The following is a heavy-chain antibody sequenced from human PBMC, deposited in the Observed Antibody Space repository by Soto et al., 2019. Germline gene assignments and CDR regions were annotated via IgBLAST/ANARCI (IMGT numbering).Heavy chain of an antibody. CDR3: ARSPVVVVAATVWCGP. V-gene: IGHV1-8*01. Sequence: ASVKVSCKASGYTFTSYDINWVRQATGQGLEWMGWMNPNSGNTGYAQKFQGRVTMTRNTSISTAYMELSSLRSEDTAVYYCARSPVVVVAATVWCGPWGKGSLFGVSS. CDR2: MNPNSGNT. CDR1: GYTFTSYD. J-gene: IGHJ5*02. D-gene: IGHD2-15*01.